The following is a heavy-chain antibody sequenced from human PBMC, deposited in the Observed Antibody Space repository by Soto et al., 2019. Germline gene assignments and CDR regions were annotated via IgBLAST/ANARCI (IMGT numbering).Heavy chain of an antibody. CDR1: GGSISSYY. CDR3: ARRYGASFDY. J-gene: IGHJ4*02. CDR2: IYYSGST. D-gene: IGHD4-17*01. V-gene: IGHV4-59*01. Sequence: SETLSLTCTVSGGSISSYYWSWIRQPPGKGLEWIGYIYYSGSTNYNPSLKSRVTISVDTSKNQFSLKLSSVTAADTAVYYCARRYGASFDYWGQRILVTVSS.